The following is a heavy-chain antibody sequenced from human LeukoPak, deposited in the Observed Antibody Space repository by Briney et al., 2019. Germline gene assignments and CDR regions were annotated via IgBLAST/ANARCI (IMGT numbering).Heavy chain of an antibody. CDR2: INWDDDK. D-gene: IGHD1-14*01. CDR1: GFSLSTSGMC. Sequence: SGPTLVIPTQTLTLTCTFSGFSLSTSGMCVSWIPQPPGKALEWLARINWDDDKYYSTSLKTRPTMSKHTSNNQVVLTMTNMDPVDTATYYCARTTATIITHYYYYYMDVWGKGTTVTVSS. CDR3: ARTTATIITHYYYYYMDV. V-gene: IGHV2-70*11. J-gene: IGHJ6*03.